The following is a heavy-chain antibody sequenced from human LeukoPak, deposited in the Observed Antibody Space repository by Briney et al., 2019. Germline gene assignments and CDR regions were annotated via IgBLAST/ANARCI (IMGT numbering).Heavy chain of an antibody. CDR2: IYYGGST. Sequence: SETLSLTCTVSGGSISSYYWSWIRQPPGKGLEWIGYIYYGGSTNYNPSLKSRVTISIDTSKNQFSLKLSSVTAADTAVYYCARIDYDSSGYYQLPEYFQHWGQGTLVTVSS. J-gene: IGHJ1*01. CDR3: ARIDYDSSGYYQLPEYFQH. V-gene: IGHV4-59*01. D-gene: IGHD3-22*01. CDR1: GGSISSYY.